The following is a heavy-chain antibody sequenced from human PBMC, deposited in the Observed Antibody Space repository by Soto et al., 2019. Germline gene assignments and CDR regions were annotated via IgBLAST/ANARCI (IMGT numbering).Heavy chain of an antibody. CDR3: ASIGTGYYYMDV. D-gene: IGHD1-1*01. V-gene: IGHV3-74*01. CDR2: INSDGSRT. CDR1: GFTFSSYW. Sequence: EVQLVESGGGLVQPGGSLRLSCAASGFTFSSYWMHWVRQAPGEGLIWVSRINSDGSRTTYADSVKGRFTISRDNAKNTVYLQMNSLSAEDTAVYYCASIGTGYYYMDVWGKGTTVTVSS. J-gene: IGHJ6*03.